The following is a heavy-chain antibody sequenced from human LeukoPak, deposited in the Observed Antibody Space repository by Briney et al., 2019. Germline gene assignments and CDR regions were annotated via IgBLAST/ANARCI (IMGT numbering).Heavy chain of an antibody. V-gene: IGHV1-46*01. Sequence: GASVKVSCKASGYTFTNYYMHWVRQAPGQGLEWMGIINPSGGSTSYAQKFQGRVTMTRDMSTSTVYMELSSLRSEDTAVYYCARFPLKQQLALDYWGQGTLVTVSS. CDR2: INPSGGST. CDR3: ARFPLKQQLALDY. CDR1: GYTFTNYY. J-gene: IGHJ4*02. D-gene: IGHD6-13*01.